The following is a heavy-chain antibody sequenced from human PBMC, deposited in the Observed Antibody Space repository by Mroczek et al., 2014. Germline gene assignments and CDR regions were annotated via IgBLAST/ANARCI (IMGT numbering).Heavy chain of an antibody. CDR3: ARTTYSSGWYMFDP. CDR2: MNPNSGNT. CDR1: GYTFTSYD. J-gene: IGHJ5*02. D-gene: IGHD6-19*01. Sequence: QVQLVESGAEVKKPGASVKVSCKASGYTFTSYDINWVRQATGQGLEWMGWMNPNSGNTGYAQKFQGRVTMTRNTSISTAYMELSSLRSEDTAVYYCARTTYSSGWYMFDPWGQGTLVTRLL. V-gene: IGHV1-8*01.